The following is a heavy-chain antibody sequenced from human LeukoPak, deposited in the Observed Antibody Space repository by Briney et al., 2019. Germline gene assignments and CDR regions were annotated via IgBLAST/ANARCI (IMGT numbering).Heavy chain of an antibody. CDR1: GYTLTNYN. Sequence: ASVKVSCKASGYTLTNYNITWVRQAPGQGLEWMGWINPNSGGTNYAQKFQGRVTMTRDTSISTAYMELSRLRSDDTAVYYCARGVTMVRGAQPGGYWGQGTLVTVSS. CDR3: ARGVTMVRGAQPGGY. D-gene: IGHD3-10*01. V-gene: IGHV1-2*02. J-gene: IGHJ4*02. CDR2: INPNSGGT.